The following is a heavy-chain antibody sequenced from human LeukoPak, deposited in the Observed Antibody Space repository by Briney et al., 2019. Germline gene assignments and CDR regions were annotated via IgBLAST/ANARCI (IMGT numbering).Heavy chain of an antibody. J-gene: IGHJ4*02. CDR3: ARGMDYSGDY. V-gene: IGHV1-69*04. CDR2: IIPILGIA. CDR1: GGTFSSYA. D-gene: IGHD2-15*01. Sequence: GASVKVSCKASGGTFSSYAVSWVRQAPGQGLEWMGRIIPILGIANYAQKFQGRVTITADKSTSTAYMELSSLRSEDTAVYYCARGMDYSGDYWGQGTLVTVSS.